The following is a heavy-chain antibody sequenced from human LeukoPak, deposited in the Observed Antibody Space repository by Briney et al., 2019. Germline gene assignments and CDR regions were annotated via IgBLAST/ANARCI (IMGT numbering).Heavy chain of an antibody. CDR2: IYHSGST. D-gene: IGHD3-22*01. Sequence: SQTLSLTCAVSGGSISSGGYSWSSIRQPPGKGLEWIGYIYHSGSTYYNPSLKSRVTISVDRSKNQFSLKLSSVTAADTAVYYCARAYYDSSGYYYFDYWGQGTLVTVSS. J-gene: IGHJ4*02. V-gene: IGHV4-30-2*01. CDR3: ARAYYDSSGYYYFDY. CDR1: GGSISSGGYS.